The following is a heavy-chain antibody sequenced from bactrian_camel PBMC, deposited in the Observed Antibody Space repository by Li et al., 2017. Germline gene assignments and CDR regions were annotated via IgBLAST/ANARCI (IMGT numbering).Heavy chain of an antibody. D-gene: IGHD7*01. CDR3: AADRCFTDRLVRVGDDFAH. Sequence: VQLVESGGGQVQTGGSLRLSCVRSGAISNNYCVGWFRQAPGEAREDVAHIDSDGRSDFGTSTYADSVKGRFTISKNPRTTLYYLQMNSLKPEDTAMYYCAADRCFTDRLVRVGDDFAHWGQGTQVTVS. CDR1: GAISNNYC. J-gene: IGHJ4*01. V-gene: IGHV3S42*01. CDR2: IDSDGRSDFGTS.